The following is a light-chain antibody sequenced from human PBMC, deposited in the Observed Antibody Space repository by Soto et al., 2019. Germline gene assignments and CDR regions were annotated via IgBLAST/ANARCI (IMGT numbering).Light chain of an antibody. CDR2: DAS. Sequence: EFVLAQSPGTLSLSRGERATLSCRASQTVRNNYLAFYQQKPGQAPRLLIYDASSRATGIPDRFSGSGSGTDFTLTISILEPEDFAVYYCQQYGSSGTFGQGTKVDI. V-gene: IGKV3-20*01. CDR1: QTVRNNY. J-gene: IGKJ1*01. CDR3: QQYGSSGT.